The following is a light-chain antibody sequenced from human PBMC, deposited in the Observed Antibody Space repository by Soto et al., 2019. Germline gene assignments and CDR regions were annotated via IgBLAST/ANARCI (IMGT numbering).Light chain of an antibody. V-gene: IGLV2-14*03. CDR1: SSDVANYNS. Sequence: QSALTQPASVSGSPGQSITISCTGSSSDVANYNSVSWYHQHPGKVPKLVIYDVIHRPSGISNRFSGSKSGNTASLTISGLQAEDEAHYYCSSYTSISASVIFGGGTKVTVL. CDR3: SSYTSISASVI. CDR2: DVI. J-gene: IGLJ2*01.